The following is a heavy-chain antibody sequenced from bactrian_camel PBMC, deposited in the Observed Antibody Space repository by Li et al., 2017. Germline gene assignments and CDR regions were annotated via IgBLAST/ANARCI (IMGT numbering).Heavy chain of an antibody. CDR1: GFVFSDHG. J-gene: IGHJ4*01. V-gene: IGHV3S31*01. D-gene: IGHD2*01. Sequence: DVQLVESGGGLVQSGGSLRLSCATSGFVFSDHGMCWVRQAPGKALEWLSCMTYGGEQTYYGDSVKGRATISRDNANTLALQLNDLKTEDTAKYYCASSNMWYFEYWGQGTQ. CDR2: MTYGGEQT. CDR3: ASSNMWYFEY.